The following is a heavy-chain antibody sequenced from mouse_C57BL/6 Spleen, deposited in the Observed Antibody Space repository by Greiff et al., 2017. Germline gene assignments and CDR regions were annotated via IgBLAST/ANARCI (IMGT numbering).Heavy chain of an antibody. Sequence: EVKLMESGEGLVKPGGSLKLSCAASGFTFSSYAMSWVRQTPEKRLEWVAYISSGGDYIYYADTVKGRFTISRDNARNTLYLQMSSLKSEDTAMYYCTSSYDGYYYAMDYWGQGTSVTVSS. V-gene: IGHV5-9-1*02. CDR2: ISSGGDYI. J-gene: IGHJ4*01. D-gene: IGHD2-3*01. CDR3: TSSYDGYYYAMDY. CDR1: GFTFSSYA.